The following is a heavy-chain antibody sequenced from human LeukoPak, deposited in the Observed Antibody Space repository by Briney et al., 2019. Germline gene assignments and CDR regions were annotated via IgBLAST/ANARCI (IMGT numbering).Heavy chain of an antibody. D-gene: IGHD2-2*01. CDR1: GYTLTGYY. CDR3: ARDPPTNIVVVPAASGWFDP. Sequence: ASVKVSCKASGYTLTGYYMHWVRQAPGQGLEWMGWINPNSGGTNYAQKFQGRVTMTRDTSISTAYMELSRLRSDDSAVYYCARDPPTNIVVVPAASGWFDPWGQGTLVTVSS. J-gene: IGHJ5*02. CDR2: INPNSGGT. V-gene: IGHV1-2*02.